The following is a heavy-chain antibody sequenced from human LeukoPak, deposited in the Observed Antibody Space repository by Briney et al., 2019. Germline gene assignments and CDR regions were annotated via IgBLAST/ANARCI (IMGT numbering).Heavy chain of an antibody. CDR2: IYYSGST. J-gene: IGHJ4*02. D-gene: IGHD1-26*01. CDR3: ARSGWAGDY. CDR1: GGSISSSSYY. V-gene: IGHV4-39*01. Sequence: SETLSLTCTVSGGSISSSSYYWGWIRQPPGKGLKWIGSIYYSGSTYYNPSLKSRVTISVDTSKNQFSLKLSSVTAADTAVYYCARSGWAGDYWGQGTLVTVSS.